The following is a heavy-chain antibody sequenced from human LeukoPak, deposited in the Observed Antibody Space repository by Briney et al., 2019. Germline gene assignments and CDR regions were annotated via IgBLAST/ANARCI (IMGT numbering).Heavy chain of an antibody. CDR2: ISSSGSTI. CDR3: ARAPVGATGDAFDI. CDR1: GFTFSSYE. J-gene: IGHJ3*02. V-gene: IGHV3-48*03. D-gene: IGHD1-26*01. Sequence: PGGSLRLSCAASGFTFSSYEMNWVRQAPGKGLEWVSYISSSGSTIYYEDSVKGRFTISRDTAKNSLYLQMNSLRAEDTAVYYCARAPVGATGDAFDIWGQGTMVAVSS.